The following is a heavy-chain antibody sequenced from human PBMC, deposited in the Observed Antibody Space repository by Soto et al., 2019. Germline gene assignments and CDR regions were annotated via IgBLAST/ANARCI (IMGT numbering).Heavy chain of an antibody. CDR3: AREFSSSCHDY. Sequence: QVQLVQSGAEVKKPGASVKVSCKASGYTFTSYGISWVRQAPGQGLEWMGCISAYNGNTNYAQKRPGRVTMTTNTATSTAYMELRSLISDDTAVYYCAREFSSSCHDYWGQGTLVTVSS. D-gene: IGHD6-13*01. CDR2: ISAYNGNT. CDR1: GYTFTSYG. V-gene: IGHV1-18*01. J-gene: IGHJ4*02.